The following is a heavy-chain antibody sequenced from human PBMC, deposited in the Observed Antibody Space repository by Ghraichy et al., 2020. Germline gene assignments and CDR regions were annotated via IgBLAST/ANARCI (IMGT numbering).Heavy chain of an antibody. J-gene: IGHJ4*02. Sequence: GGSLRLSCAASGFSCDTFDMSWVRQAPGKGLEWVSTISYGGEATYYADSVRARFTSSRDNSKNLVFLQMNSLRAEDTALYYCAKGSELVVGTPIFDSWGQGTLVTVSS. CDR3: AKGSELVVGTPIFDS. CDR2: ISYGGEAT. CDR1: GFSCDTFD. D-gene: IGHD2-8*02. V-gene: IGHV3-23*01.